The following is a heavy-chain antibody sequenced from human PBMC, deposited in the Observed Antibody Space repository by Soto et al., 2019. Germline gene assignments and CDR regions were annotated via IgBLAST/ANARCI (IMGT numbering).Heavy chain of an antibody. Sequence: ASVKVSCKASGYTFTSYHMHWVRQAPGQGLEWMGIINPSGGSTSYAQKFQGRVTMTRDTSTSTVYMELSSLRSEDTAVYYCASNYDFWSGPGMGYYYGMDVWGQGTTVTVSS. V-gene: IGHV1-46*01. D-gene: IGHD3-3*01. J-gene: IGHJ6*02. CDR3: ASNYDFWSGPGMGYYYGMDV. CDR2: INPSGGST. CDR1: GYTFTSYH.